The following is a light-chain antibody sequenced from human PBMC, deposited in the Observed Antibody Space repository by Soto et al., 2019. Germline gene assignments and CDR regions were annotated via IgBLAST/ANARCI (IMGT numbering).Light chain of an antibody. V-gene: IGLV2-8*01. CDR2: EVS. J-gene: IGLJ2*01. CDR1: SSDVGGYNY. Sequence: QSALTQPPSASGSPGQSVTISCTGTSSDVGGYNYVSWYRQHPGKAPKLMIYEVSKRPSGVPDRFSGSKSGNTASLTVSGLQAEDEADYYCTSYAGSNSFDVGGGTKHTVL. CDR3: TSYAGSNSFD.